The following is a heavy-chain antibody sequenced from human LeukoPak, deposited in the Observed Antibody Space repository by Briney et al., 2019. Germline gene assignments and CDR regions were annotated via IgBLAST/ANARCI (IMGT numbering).Heavy chain of an antibody. CDR2: IPYDGSNE. CDR3: ASADS. J-gene: IGHJ4*02. Sequence: GGSLRLSCAASGFTFSSYGMHWVRQAPGKGLEWVAAIPYDGSNEYYADSVKGRFTISRDNSKNTLYLQMNSLRVEDTAVYYCASADSWGQGSLVTVSS. V-gene: IGHV3-30*03. CDR1: GFTFSSYG.